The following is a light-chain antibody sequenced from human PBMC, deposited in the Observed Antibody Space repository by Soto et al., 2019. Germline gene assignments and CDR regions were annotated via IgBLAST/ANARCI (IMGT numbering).Light chain of an antibody. CDR2: GAS. CDR1: QSVSSSY. Sequence: EIVLTQSPGTLSLSPGERATLSCRASQSVSSSYLAWYQQKPGQAPRLLIYGASSNATGIPDRFSGSGSGTDFTLTSSRLEPEDFEVYYCQEYGSPLYTFGQGTKLEIK. CDR3: QEYGSPLYT. J-gene: IGKJ2*01. V-gene: IGKV3-20*01.